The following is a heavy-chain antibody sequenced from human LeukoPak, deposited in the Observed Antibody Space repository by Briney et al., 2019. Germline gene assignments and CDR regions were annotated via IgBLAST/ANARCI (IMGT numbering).Heavy chain of an antibody. V-gene: IGHV4-4*07. J-gene: IGHJ4*02. Sequence: SETLSLTCTVSGGSISSYYWSWTPQPAGKGLEWIGRIYTSGSTNYNPSLKSRVTMSVDTSKNQFSLKLSSVTAADTAVYYCARDCLFRSSQDYWGQGTLVTVSS. D-gene: IGHD1-26*01. CDR2: IYTSGST. CDR3: ARDCLFRSSQDY. CDR1: GGSISSYY.